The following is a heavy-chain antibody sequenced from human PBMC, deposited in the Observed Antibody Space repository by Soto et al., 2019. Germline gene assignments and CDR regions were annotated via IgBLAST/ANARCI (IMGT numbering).Heavy chain of an antibody. CDR2: IYYSGST. Sequence: QVQLQESGPGLVKPSQTLSLTCTVSGGSISSTDYSWSWIRQPPGKGLEWIGYIYYSGSTSYNPSLKSRITISVDTSKNQFSLKLSSVTATDTAAYYCARDIRGPQYYFDSWGQGTLVTVSS. V-gene: IGHV4-30-4*01. CDR1: GGSISSTDYS. CDR3: ARDIRGPQYYFDS. D-gene: IGHD3-10*01. J-gene: IGHJ4*02.